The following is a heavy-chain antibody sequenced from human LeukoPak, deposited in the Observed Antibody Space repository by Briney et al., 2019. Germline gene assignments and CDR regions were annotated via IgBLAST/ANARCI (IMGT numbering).Heavy chain of an antibody. CDR3: ARVTPPDYYDSTSPWYFDL. CDR2: ISSSGTTK. D-gene: IGHD3-16*01. CDR1: GFTFSDDF. Sequence: GGSLRLSCAASGFTFSDDFMTWIRQAPGKGLEWISYISSSGTTKSYADSVKGRFTISRNNAKNSLYLQMNGLRAEDTAVYYCARVTPPDYYDSTSPWYFDLWGRGTPVAVSS. V-gene: IGHV3-11*01. J-gene: IGHJ2*01.